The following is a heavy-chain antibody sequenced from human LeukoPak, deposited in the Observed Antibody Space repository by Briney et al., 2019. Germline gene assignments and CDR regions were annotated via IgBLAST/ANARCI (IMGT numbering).Heavy chain of an antibody. CDR1: GGSFSGYY. V-gene: IGHV4-34*01. CDR2: IYYSGST. J-gene: IGHJ5*02. CDR3: ARDRDWFDP. D-gene: IGHD5-24*01. Sequence: SETLSLTCAVYGGSFSGYYWSWIRQPAGKGLEWIGSIYYSGSTYYNPSLKSRVTISVDTSKNQFSLKLSSVTAADTAVYYCARDRDWFDPWGQGTLVTVSS.